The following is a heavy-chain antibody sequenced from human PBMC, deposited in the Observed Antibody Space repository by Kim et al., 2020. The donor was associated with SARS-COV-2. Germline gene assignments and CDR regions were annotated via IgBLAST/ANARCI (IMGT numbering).Heavy chain of an antibody. V-gene: IGHV3-15*01. CDR3: TTAPTPNYDSPGGWGP. CDR2: IKSKTDGGTT. J-gene: IGHJ5*02. CDR1: GFTFSNAW. D-gene: IGHD3-22*01. Sequence: GGSLRLSCAASGFTFSNAWMSWVRQAPGKGLEWVGRIKSKTDGGTTDYAAPVKGRFTISRDDSKNTLYLQMNSLKTEDTAVYYCTTAPTPNYDSPGGWGPWGQGTLVTVSS.